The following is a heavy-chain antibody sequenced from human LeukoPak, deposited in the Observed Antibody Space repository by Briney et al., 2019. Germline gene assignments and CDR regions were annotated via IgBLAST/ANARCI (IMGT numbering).Heavy chain of an antibody. Sequence: PSETLSLTCTVSGGSISSYYWSWIRQPPGKGLEWIGYIYYSGSTNYNPSLKSRVTLSVDTSKNQFSLKLSSVTAADTAVYYCARSSLGGYYYGVDVWGQGTTVTVSS. CDR3: ARSSLGGYYYGVDV. V-gene: IGHV4-59*01. J-gene: IGHJ6*02. CDR2: IYYSGST. CDR1: GGSISSYY. D-gene: IGHD3-16*01.